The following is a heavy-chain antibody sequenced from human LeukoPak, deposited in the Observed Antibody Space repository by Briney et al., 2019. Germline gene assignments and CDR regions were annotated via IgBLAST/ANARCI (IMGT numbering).Heavy chain of an antibody. Sequence: SVKVSCKASGGTFSSYAISWVRQAPGQGLEWMGGIIPIFGTANYVQKFQGRVTITTDESTSTAYMELSSLRSEDTAVYYCARDGAPITIFGVAYNWFDPWGQGTLVTVSS. D-gene: IGHD3-3*01. V-gene: IGHV1-69*05. J-gene: IGHJ5*02. CDR2: IIPIFGTA. CDR3: ARDGAPITIFGVAYNWFDP. CDR1: GGTFSSYA.